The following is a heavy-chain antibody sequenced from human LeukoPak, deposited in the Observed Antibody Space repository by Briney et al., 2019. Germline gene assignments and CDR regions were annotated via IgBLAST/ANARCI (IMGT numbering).Heavy chain of an antibody. CDR1: GGTFSSYA. V-gene: IGHV1-69*06. CDR2: IIPIFGTA. CDR3: ARTQHYYDSSGYFSY. D-gene: IGHD3-22*01. Sequence: ASVKVSCKASGGTFSSYAISWVRHAPGQGLEWMGGIIPIFGTANYAQKFQGRVTITADKSTSTAYMELSSLRSEDTAVYYCARTQHYYDSSGYFSYWGQGTLVTVSS. J-gene: IGHJ4*02.